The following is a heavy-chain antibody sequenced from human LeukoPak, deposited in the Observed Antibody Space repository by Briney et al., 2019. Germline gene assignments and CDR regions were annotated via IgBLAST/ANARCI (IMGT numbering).Heavy chain of an antibody. Sequence: PSQTLSLTCTVSGGSISSADYYWSWIRQHPGKGLEWIGYICYSGTTYYNPSLKSRLTISVDTPKNQFSLRLSSVTAADTAVYLCARKKDDGDYHIDYWGPGTLVTVSS. CDR3: ARKKDDGDYHIDY. CDR1: GGSISSADYY. V-gene: IGHV4-31*03. J-gene: IGHJ4*02. D-gene: IGHD4-17*01. CDR2: ICYSGTT.